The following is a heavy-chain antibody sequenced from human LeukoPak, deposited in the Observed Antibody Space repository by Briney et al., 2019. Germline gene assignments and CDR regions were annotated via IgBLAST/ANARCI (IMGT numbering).Heavy chain of an antibody. CDR3: AKDQAATYYYASGSWNY. CDR2: FSGSGGST. J-gene: IGHJ4*02. Sequence: GGSLRLSCAASGFTFSSYAMSWVRQAPGKGLEWVSGFSGSGGSTYYADSLKGRFTISRDNSKSTLYLQMNSLRAEDTAVYYCAKDQAATYYYASGSWNYWGQGTLVTVSS. V-gene: IGHV3-23*01. D-gene: IGHD3-10*01. CDR1: GFTFSSYA.